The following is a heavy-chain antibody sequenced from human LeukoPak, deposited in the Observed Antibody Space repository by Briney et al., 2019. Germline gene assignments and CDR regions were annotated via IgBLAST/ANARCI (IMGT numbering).Heavy chain of an antibody. CDR2: IYYSGST. V-gene: IGHV4-59*01. CDR1: GGSISSYY. CDR3: ARELSDAFDI. Sequence: PSETLSLTCTASGGSISSYYWSWIRQPPGKGLEWIGYIYYSGSTNYNPSLKSRATISVDTSKNQFSLKLSSVTAADTAVYYCARELSDAFDIWGQGTMVTVSS. J-gene: IGHJ3*02.